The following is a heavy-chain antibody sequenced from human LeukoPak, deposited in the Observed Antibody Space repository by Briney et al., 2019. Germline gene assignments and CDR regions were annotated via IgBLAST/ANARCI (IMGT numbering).Heavy chain of an antibody. CDR3: AREGRYDSSEAFDY. J-gene: IGHJ4*02. Sequence: GGSLRLSCAASGFTFSSYSMNWVRQAPGKGLEWVSSISSSSSYIYYADSAKGRFTISRDNAKKSLYLQMNSLRAEDTAVYYCAREGRYDSSEAFDYWGQGTLVTVSS. CDR2: ISSSSSYI. D-gene: IGHD3-22*01. V-gene: IGHV3-21*01. CDR1: GFTFSSYS.